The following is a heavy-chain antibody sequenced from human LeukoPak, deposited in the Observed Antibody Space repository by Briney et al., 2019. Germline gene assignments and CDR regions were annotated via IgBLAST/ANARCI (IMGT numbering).Heavy chain of an antibody. J-gene: IGHJ4*02. V-gene: IGHV1-8*03. CDR3: ARGLPLGFCTYGVCYPPRHLDF. CDR2: VNPKSGNA. Sequence: GASAKVSCNTSGYAFISYDITWVRQAAGQGLKWMGWVNPKSGNAGYKQKFQARLTITRDTSISAAYMELSSLTSDDTALYFCARGLPLGFCTYGVCYPPRHLDFWGQGTLVTVSS. CDR1: GYAFISYD. D-gene: IGHD2-8*01.